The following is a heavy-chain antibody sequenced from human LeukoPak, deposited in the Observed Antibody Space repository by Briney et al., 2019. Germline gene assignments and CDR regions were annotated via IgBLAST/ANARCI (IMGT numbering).Heavy chain of an antibody. J-gene: IGHJ6*03. D-gene: IGHD1-20*01. CDR3: ARGMHNWNRKQPYYYYYMDV. V-gene: IGHV4-39*01. CDR2: IYYSGNT. CDR1: GDSISSSNSY. Sequence: SETLSLTCTVSGDSISSSNSYWGWIRQPPGKGLEWIGSIYYSGNTYYNASLKSRVTISVDTSKNQFSLKLSSVTAADTAVYYCARGMHNWNRKQPYYYYYMDVWGKGTTVTVSS.